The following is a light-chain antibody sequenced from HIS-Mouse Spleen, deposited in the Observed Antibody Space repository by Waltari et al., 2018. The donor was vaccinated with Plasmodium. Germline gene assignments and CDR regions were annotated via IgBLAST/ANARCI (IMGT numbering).Light chain of an antibody. V-gene: IGLV2-8*01. Sequence: QSALTQPPSASGSPGQSVTISCTCTSSDVGGCNYVSWYPQHPGKAPKLMIYEVSKRPSGVPDRFSGSKSGNTASLTVSGLQAEDEADYYCSSYAGSNNLVFGGGTKLTVL. CDR3: SSYAGSNNLV. J-gene: IGLJ2*01. CDR1: SSDVGGCNY. CDR2: EVS.